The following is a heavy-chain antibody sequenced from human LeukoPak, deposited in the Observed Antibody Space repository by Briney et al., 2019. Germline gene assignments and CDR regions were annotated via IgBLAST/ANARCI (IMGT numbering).Heavy chain of an antibody. D-gene: IGHD3-22*01. J-gene: IGHJ5*02. CDR1: GGSISSYH. Sequence: PSETLSLTCTVSGGSISSYHWSWIRQPAGKGLEWIGRIYTSGSTNYNPSLKSRVTMSVDTSKNQFSLKLSSVTAADTAVYYCARGAGIPYYYDSSAPRGVDNWFDPWGQGTLVTVSS. V-gene: IGHV4-4*07. CDR3: ARGAGIPYYYDSSAPRGVDNWFDP. CDR2: IYTSGST.